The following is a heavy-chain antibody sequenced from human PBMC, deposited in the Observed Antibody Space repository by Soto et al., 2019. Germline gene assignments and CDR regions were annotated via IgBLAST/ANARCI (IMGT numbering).Heavy chain of an antibody. J-gene: IGHJ4*02. CDR2: IIPIFGTA. Sequence: GASVKVSCKASGGTFSSYAISWVRQAPGQGLEWMGGIIPIFGTANYAQKFQGRVTITADESTSTAYMELSSLRSEDTAVYYCARESSSYDSSGPSNAFDIWGQGTLVTVSS. CDR1: GGTFSSYA. D-gene: IGHD3-22*01. V-gene: IGHV1-69*13. CDR3: ARESSSYDSSGPSNAFDI.